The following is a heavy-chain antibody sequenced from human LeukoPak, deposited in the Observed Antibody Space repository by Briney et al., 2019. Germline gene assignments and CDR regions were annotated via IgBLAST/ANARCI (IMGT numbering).Heavy chain of an antibody. V-gene: IGHV3-9*01. Sequence: PGGALRLPCVASGFTFDDYAMLWVRQAPGKGLERVAGINWNSDSTGYGDYVKGRFSISRDNAKNSLYLQMNSLRPEDTALYYCAKAMKTYHFDTTGYYFDYWGQGTLVTVSS. CDR1: GFTFDDYA. D-gene: IGHD3-22*01. CDR2: INWNSDST. CDR3: AKAMKTYHFDTTGYYFDY. J-gene: IGHJ4*02.